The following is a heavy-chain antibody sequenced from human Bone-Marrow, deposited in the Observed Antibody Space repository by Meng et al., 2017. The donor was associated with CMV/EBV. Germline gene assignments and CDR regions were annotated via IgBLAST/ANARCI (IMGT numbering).Heavy chain of an antibody. J-gene: IGHJ6*02. CDR3: NRGGYNSYYYGMDV. Sequence: GESLKISCAASGFTFSGSSMHWVRQASGKGLEWVGRIRSGANSDATAYAASVEGRFTISSDDSKNKAYLQMNSLKTEDTAVYYCNRGGYNSYYYGMDVWGQGTTVTVSS. CDR2: IRSGANSDAT. CDR1: GFTFSGSS. D-gene: IGHD1-1*01. V-gene: IGHV3-73*01.